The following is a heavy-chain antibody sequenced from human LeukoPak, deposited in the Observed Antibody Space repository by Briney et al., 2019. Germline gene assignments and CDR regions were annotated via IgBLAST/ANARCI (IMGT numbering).Heavy chain of an antibody. D-gene: IGHD4-17*01. Sequence: PSQTLSLTCTVSGGSFTSNNYYWGWIRQPPGKGLEWIGTIYYSGSTYYNPSLKSRVTISIDTSKNQFSLKLSSVTAADTAVYYCAFNPMTTVTSYYFDYWGQGALITVSS. V-gene: IGHV4-39*01. J-gene: IGHJ4*02. CDR3: AFNPMTTVTSYYFDY. CDR2: IYYSGST. CDR1: GGSFTSNNYY.